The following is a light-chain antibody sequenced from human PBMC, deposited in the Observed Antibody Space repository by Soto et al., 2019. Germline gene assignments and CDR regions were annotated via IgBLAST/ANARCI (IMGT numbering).Light chain of an antibody. V-gene: IGLV1-44*01. J-gene: IGLJ7*01. CDR1: TSNIAGNT. CDR2: MDD. CDR3: ATWDDSLNAAV. Sequence: QSALTQPPSLSGTPGQRVTISCSGSTSNIAGNTVHWYPHRPETAPKLLIYMDDQRPSGVPDRFSGSKSGTSASLAISGLQSEDEADYSCATWDDSLNAAVFGGGTQLTVL.